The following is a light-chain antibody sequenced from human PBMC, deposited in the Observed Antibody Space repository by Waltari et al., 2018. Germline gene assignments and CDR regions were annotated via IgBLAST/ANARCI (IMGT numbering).Light chain of an antibody. Sequence: QSALTQPASVSGSPGQSITISCTGSSSDVGGYNYVSWYQQHTGKAPKLMISDVNRRPSGVYNRFSGSKSYIPASLTISGLQAEDEAHYYCTSFTSSSTIVFGGGTKRTVL. CDR1: SSDVGGYNY. V-gene: IGLV2-14*03. CDR3: TSFTSSSTIV. CDR2: DVN. J-gene: IGLJ2*01.